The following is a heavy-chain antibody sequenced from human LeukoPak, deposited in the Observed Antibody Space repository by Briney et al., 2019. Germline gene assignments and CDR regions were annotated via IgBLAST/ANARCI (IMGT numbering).Heavy chain of an antibody. CDR2: INHSGST. D-gene: IGHD2-15*01. V-gene: IGHV4-34*01. CDR1: GGSFSGYY. CDR3: AREDTLGAFDI. Sequence: SETLSLTCAVYGGSFSGYYWSWIRQPPGKGLEWIGEINHSGSTNYNSSLKSRVTISVDTSKNQFSLKLSSVTAADTAVYYCAREDTLGAFDIWGQGTMVTVSS. J-gene: IGHJ3*02.